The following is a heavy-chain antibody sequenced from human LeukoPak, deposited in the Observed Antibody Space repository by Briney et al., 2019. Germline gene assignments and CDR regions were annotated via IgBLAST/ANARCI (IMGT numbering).Heavy chain of an antibody. J-gene: IGHJ4*02. CDR2: ISSGSSYI. D-gene: IGHD4-17*01. Sequence: PGGSLRLSCAASGFTFSTYGINWVRQAPGKGLEWVSSISSGSSYIYYADSVKGRFTISRDNAKNSLYLQMNSLRADDTAVYCCARVYGDYGRGHFDYWGQGTLVTVSS. CDR3: ARVYGDYGRGHFDY. CDR1: GFTFSTYG. V-gene: IGHV3-21*01.